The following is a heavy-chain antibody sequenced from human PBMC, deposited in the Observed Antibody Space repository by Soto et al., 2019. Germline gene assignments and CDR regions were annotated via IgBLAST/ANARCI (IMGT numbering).Heavy chain of an antibody. J-gene: IGHJ4*02. CDR1: GFTFSSYV. D-gene: IGHD3-22*01. V-gene: IGHV3-23*01. CDR2: ISGSGGST. CDR3: AKGWEYYYDSSGYPGAD. Sequence: GESLKISCAASGFTFSSYVMSWVRQAPGKGLEWVSTISGSGGSTFYADSVKGRFTISRDNSKNTLYLQMDSLRAEDTAIYYCAKGWEYYYDSSGYPGADWGQGTLVTVSS.